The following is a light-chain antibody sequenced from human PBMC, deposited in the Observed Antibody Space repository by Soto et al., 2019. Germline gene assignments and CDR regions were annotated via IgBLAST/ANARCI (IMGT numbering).Light chain of an antibody. CDR1: SSDVGGYNY. V-gene: IGLV2-14*01. CDR2: DVS. Sequence: SVLTKPASEAGSPGQSMNIYCTGTSSDVGGYNYVSWYQQHPGKAPKLMIYDVSNRPSGVSNRFSGSKSGNTASLTISGLQAEDEADYYCSSYTSSSTPFVFGTGTKVTVL. J-gene: IGLJ1*01. CDR3: SSYTSSSTPFV.